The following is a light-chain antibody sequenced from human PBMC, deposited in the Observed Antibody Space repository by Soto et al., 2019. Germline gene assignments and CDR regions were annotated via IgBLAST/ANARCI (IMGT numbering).Light chain of an antibody. CDR3: QQANTTPEIT. Sequence: DIQMTQSPSSLSASVGDRVTITCRASQDISTWLAWYQQKPGRAPKVLIYAAHSLQSGVPSRFSGSGSGTDFTLTISSLQPEDFATYYCQQANTTPEITFGQGTRLEI. V-gene: IGKV1D-12*01. CDR1: QDISTW. J-gene: IGKJ5*01. CDR2: AAH.